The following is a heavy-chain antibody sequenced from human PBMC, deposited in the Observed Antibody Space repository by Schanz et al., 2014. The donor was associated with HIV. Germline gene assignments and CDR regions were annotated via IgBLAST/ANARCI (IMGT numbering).Heavy chain of an antibody. CDR1: GYTFTDYY. D-gene: IGHD3-10*01. CDR2: INPNSGGT. V-gene: IGHV1-2*02. Sequence: QVQLVQSGADVKKPGASVKVSCKASGYTFTDYYMHWVRQAPGQGLEWMGWINPNSGGTNYAQRFQGRVTMTRDTSISTAYMELSRLRSDDTAVYYCARVLIWFGELRDAFDTWGQGTMVTVSS. J-gene: IGHJ3*02. CDR3: ARVLIWFGELRDAFDT.